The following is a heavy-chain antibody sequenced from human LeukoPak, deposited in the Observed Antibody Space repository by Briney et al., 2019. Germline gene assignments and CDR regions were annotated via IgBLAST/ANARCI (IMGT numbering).Heavy chain of an antibody. V-gene: IGHV3-48*03. CDR1: GFTFSSYE. CDR3: ASSSEPTGDY. D-gene: IGHD1-1*01. J-gene: IGHJ4*02. Sequence: GGSLRLSCAASGFTFSSYEMNWVRQAPGKGLEWVSYISSSGSTIYYADSVKGRFTISRDNAKNSLYLQMNSLRAEDTAVYYCASSSEPTGDYWGQGTLVTVSS. CDR2: ISSSGSTI.